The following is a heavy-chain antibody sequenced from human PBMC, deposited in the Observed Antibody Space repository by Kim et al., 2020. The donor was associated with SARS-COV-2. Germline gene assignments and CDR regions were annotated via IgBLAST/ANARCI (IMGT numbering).Heavy chain of an antibody. V-gene: IGHV3-66*01. CDR2: IYSGVNT. Sequence: GGSLRLSCVASGFIVSGNYMSWVRRAPGKGLEWVSIIYSGVNTYYTDSVKGRFTISRDIYKNTLYLQMNNLSTEETALYYCVRVIVQICAYDAFDMWGQGTMVTSSS. CDR3: VRVIVQICAYDAFDM. J-gene: IGHJ3*02. D-gene: IGHD2-21*01. CDR1: GFIVSGNY.